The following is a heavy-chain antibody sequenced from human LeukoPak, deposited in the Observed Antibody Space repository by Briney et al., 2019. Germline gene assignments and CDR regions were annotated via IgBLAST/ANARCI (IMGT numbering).Heavy chain of an antibody. V-gene: IGHV4-34*01. CDR3: ARYRTYYYYYMDV. CDR2: INHSGST. CDR1: GGSFSGYY. Sequence: SETLSLTCAVYGGSFSGYYWSWIRQPPGKGLEWIGEINHSGSTNYNPSLKSRATISVDTSKNQFSLKLSSVTAAVTAVYYCARYRTYYYYYMDVWGKGTTVTVSS. J-gene: IGHJ6*03. D-gene: IGHD1-7*01.